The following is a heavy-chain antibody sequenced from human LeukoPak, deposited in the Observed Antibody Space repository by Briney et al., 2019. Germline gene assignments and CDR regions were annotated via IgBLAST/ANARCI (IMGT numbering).Heavy chain of an antibody. CDR1: GFTFRSNY. CDR3: ARGHDYNGY. CDR2: IYSGGSP. J-gene: IGHJ4*02. V-gene: IGHV3-53*01. Sequence: GGSLRLSCAASGFTFRSNYMSWGRQAPGKGLEWVSVIYSGGSPYYADSGKGRLTIPRDNSKNTLYLQMNSLRAEDTAVYYCARGHDYNGYWGQGTLVTVSS.